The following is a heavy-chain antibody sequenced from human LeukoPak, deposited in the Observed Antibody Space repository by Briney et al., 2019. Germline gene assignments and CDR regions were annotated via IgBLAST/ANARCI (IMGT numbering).Heavy chain of an antibody. V-gene: IGHV1-46*01. CDR2: IYPRDGST. CDR1: GYSFTSNY. J-gene: IGHJ4*02. CDR3: ARDQEGFDY. Sequence: ASVKVSCKVSGYSFTSNYIHWVRQAPGQGLEWMGMIYPRDGSTSYAQRFQDRVTVTRDTSTSTVHMELSGLRSEDTAVYYCARDQEGFDYWGQGTLVAVSS.